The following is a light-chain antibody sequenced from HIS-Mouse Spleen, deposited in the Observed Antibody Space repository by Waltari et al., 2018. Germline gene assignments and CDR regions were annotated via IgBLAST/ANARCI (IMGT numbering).Light chain of an antibody. V-gene: IGLV3-1*01. Sequence: SYELTQPPSVSVSPGQTASITCSGDKSGDQYACWYQQEPGQSPVLVIYQDSKRPSGSPQRFSGSNSGNTATLTISGTQAMDEADYYGQAWDSSYSVFGGGTKLTVL. J-gene: IGLJ2*01. CDR2: QDS. CDR3: QAWDSSYSV. CDR1: KSGDQY.